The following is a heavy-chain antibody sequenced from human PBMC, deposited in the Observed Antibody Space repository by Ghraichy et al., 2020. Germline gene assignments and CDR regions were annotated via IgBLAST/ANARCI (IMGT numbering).Heavy chain of an antibody. D-gene: IGHD3-22*01. CDR2: ISGSSSTI. J-gene: IGHJ1*01. CDR3: ASDPEGSGYYYAEYFQD. CDR1: GFTFSSYS. Sequence: GGSLRLSCAASGFTFSSYSMNWVRQAPGKGLEWVSYISGSSSTIYYADSVKGRFTISRDNAKNSLYLQMNSLRDEDTAVYYCASDPEGSGYYYAEYFQDWGQGTLVTVSS. V-gene: IGHV3-48*02.